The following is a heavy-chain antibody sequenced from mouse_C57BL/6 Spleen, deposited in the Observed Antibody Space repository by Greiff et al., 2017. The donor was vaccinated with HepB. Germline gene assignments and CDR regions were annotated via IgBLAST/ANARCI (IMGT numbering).Heavy chain of an antibody. D-gene: IGHD2-3*01. Sequence: QVQLQQSGAELVMPGASVKLSCKASGYTFTSYWMHWVKQRPGQGLEWIGEIDPSDSYTNYNQKFKGKSTLTVDKSSSTAYMELRSLTSEASAVYFCARYADDGYLVLYYFGYWGKGTTLT. CDR1: GYTFTSYW. CDR2: IDPSDSYT. CDR3: ARYADDGYLVLYYFGY. V-gene: IGHV1-69*01. J-gene: IGHJ2*01.